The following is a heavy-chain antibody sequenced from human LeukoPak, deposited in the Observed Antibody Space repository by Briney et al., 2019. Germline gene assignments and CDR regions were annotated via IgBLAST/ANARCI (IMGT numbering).Heavy chain of an antibody. CDR2: ISGSSSYT. Sequence: PGGSLRLSCAASDFTFSDYYMCWIRQAPGKGLEWVSYISGSSSYTNYADSVRGRFTISRDNSKNTLYLQMNSLRAEDTAVYYCAKGFFFASVVVVEADASDIWGQGTMVTVTS. J-gene: IGHJ3*02. D-gene: IGHD2-15*01. CDR3: AKGFFFASVVVVEADASDI. CDR1: DFTFSDYY. V-gene: IGHV3-11*05.